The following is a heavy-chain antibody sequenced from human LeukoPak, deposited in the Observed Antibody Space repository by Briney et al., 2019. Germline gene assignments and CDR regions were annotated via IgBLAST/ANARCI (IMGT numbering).Heavy chain of an antibody. V-gene: IGHV5-10-1*01. CDR3: ARHPAFNWFDP. J-gene: IGHJ5*02. CDR1: GYSFNRYW. Sequence: GESLKISCKGSGYSFNRYWISWVRQMPGKGLEWMGRIDPSDSYTNYSPSFQGHVTIPADKSISTAYLQWSSLKASDTAMYYCARHPAFNWFDPWGQGTLVTVSS. CDR2: IDPSDSYT.